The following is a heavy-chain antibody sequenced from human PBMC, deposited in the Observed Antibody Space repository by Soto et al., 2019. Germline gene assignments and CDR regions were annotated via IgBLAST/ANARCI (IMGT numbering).Heavy chain of an antibody. Sequence: GGSLRLSCAASGFTFSDYYISWIRQAPGKGLEWVSYISSSGSTIYYADSVKGRFTISRDNAKNSLYLQMNSLRAEDTAVYYCASSGYDRRLPFDYWGQGTLVTVSS. CDR1: GFTFSDYY. V-gene: IGHV3-11*01. D-gene: IGHD5-12*01. CDR3: ASSGYDRRLPFDY. J-gene: IGHJ4*02. CDR2: ISSSGSTI.